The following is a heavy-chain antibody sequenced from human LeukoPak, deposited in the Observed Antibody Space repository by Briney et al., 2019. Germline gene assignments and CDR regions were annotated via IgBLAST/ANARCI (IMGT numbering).Heavy chain of an antibody. V-gene: IGHV1-24*01. D-gene: IGHD3-22*01. J-gene: IGHJ4*02. CDR3: ATSQYYYDSSDY. CDR1: GYTVTELS. CDR2: FHPEDGET. Sequence: GAPVKVSCKVSGYTVTELSMHWVRQSPGKGLEWMGGFHPEDGETIYAQKFQGRVTMTEDTSTDTAYMELSSLRSEDTAVYYCATSQYYYDSSDYWGQGTLVTVSS.